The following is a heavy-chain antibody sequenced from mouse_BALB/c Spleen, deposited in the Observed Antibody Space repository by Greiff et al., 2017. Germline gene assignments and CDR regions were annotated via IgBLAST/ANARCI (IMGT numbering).Heavy chain of an antibody. J-gene: IGHJ4*01. D-gene: IGHD2-4*01. CDR1: GYTFTSYY. CDR2: INPSNGGT. Sequence: VQLQQSGAELVKPGASVKLSCKASGYTFTSYYMYWVKQRPGQGLEWIGEINPSNGGTNFNEKFKSKATLTVDKSSSTAYMQLSSLTSEDSAVYYCTKGGSMITAMDYWGQGTSVTVSA. CDR3: TKGGSMITAMDY. V-gene: IGHV1S81*02.